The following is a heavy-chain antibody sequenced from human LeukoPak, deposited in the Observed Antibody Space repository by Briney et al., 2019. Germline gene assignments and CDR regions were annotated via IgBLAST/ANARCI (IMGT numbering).Heavy chain of an antibody. J-gene: IGHJ4*02. D-gene: IGHD5-18*01. CDR3: ARDRGYSYGPDY. Sequence: SETLSLTCTVSGGSISSYYWSWIRQPPGKGLEWIGYIYYSGSTNYNPSLKSRVTISVDTSKNQFSLKLSSVTAADTAVYYCARDRGYSYGPDYWGQGALVTVSS. V-gene: IGHV4-59*01. CDR2: IYYSGST. CDR1: GGSISSYY.